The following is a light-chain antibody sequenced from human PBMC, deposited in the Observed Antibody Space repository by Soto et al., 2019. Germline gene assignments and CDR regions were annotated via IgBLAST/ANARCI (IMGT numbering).Light chain of an antibody. CDR3: QWYCGSPLT. V-gene: IGKV3-20*01. CDR1: QSVGSSY. Sequence: ERGIDPGGRSQSVGSSYLAWYQQKPGQAPRLLIYGASSRATGIPDRFSGSGSGIGVTLAVWGLVLKGFSDYYCQWYCGSPLTFGLGTRLEIK. J-gene: IGKJ5*01. CDR2: GAS.